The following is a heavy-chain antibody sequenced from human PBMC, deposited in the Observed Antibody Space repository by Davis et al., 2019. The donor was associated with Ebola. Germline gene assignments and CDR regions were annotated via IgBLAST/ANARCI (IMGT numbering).Heavy chain of an antibody. CDR1: GGSISSGSYY. D-gene: IGHD4-17*01. CDR2: IYTSGST. J-gene: IGHJ4*02. CDR3: ASTTVTQRDY. Sequence: PSETLSLTCTVSGGSISSGSYYWSWIRQPAGKGLEWIGRIYTSGSTNYNPSLKSRVTMSVDTSKNQFSLKLSSVTAADTAVYYCASTTVTQRDYWGQGTLVTVSS. V-gene: IGHV4-61*02.